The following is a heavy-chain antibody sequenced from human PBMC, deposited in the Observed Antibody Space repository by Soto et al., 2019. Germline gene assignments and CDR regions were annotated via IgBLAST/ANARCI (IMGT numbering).Heavy chain of an antibody. CDR3: ARDLNPYYGPGSLNGYFDY. CDR1: GYSFNDYY. Sequence: ASVKVSCKASGYSFNDYYIHWVRQAPGQGLEWMGWINPNDGGTKYAQKFLGRVTMTRDTFITTAFMEMSGPISDDTAVYFCARDLNPYYGPGSLNGYFDYWGQGSLVTVSS. J-gene: IGHJ4*02. V-gene: IGHV1-2*02. D-gene: IGHD3-10*01. CDR2: INPNDGGT.